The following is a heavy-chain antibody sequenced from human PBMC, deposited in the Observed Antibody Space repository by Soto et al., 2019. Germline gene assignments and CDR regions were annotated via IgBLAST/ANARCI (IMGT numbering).Heavy chain of an antibody. CDR3: ARVVVVIPPGYYYTMDV. CDR2: ITSSSDTI. D-gene: IGHD3-22*01. V-gene: IGHV3-48*02. Sequence: GGSQRLSSAAAGLTFSSFHMNWVRQAPGRGLEWVAYITSSSDTIYYSDSVKGRFTISRDNGKNSLFLQMNSLRDEDTAVYYCARVVVVIPPGYYYTMDVWGQGTTVTVSS. CDR1: GLTFSSFH. J-gene: IGHJ6*02.